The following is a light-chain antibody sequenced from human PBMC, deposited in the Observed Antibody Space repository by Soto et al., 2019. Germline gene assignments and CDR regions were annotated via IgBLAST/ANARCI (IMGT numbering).Light chain of an antibody. CDR2: DAS. CDR1: QSFSSY. Sequence: VLRQSPSTLSLSPGERATLSCRASQSFSSYLAWYQQKPGQAPRLLIYDASNRATGIPARFSGSGSETDFTLTISSLRSEDSAVYHCQQYNNWPITFGQGTRLEI. J-gene: IGKJ5*01. CDR3: QQYNNWPIT. V-gene: IGKV3-11*01.